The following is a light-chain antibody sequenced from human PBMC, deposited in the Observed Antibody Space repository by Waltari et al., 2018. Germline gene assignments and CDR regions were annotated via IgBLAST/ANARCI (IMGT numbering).Light chain of an antibody. CDR2: DVH. J-gene: IGLJ2*01. V-gene: IGLV2-23*02. Sequence: QSALTQPASVSGSPGQSLTISCTGTARDIGLYNSFSWSQQHSGKVPKLIIYDVHKRPSGVSSRFSGSRSANHTASLTISGPQAEDEAHYFCCAYAGGRPFDVVFGGGTQLTVL. CDR3: CAYAGGRPFDVV. CDR1: ARDIGLYNS.